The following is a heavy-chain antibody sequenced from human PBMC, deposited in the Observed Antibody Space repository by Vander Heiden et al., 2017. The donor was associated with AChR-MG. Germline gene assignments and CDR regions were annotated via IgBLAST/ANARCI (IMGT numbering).Heavy chain of an antibody. Sequence: QVQLVQSGAEVKKPGSSVKVSCKASGGTFSSYAISWVRQAPGQGLEWMGGIIPIFGTANYAQKFQGRVTITADESTSTAYMELSSLRSEDTAVYYCARNFYGDYDFWSGYYLGYWGQGTLVTVSS. D-gene: IGHD3-3*01. J-gene: IGHJ4*02. V-gene: IGHV1-69*01. CDR3: ARNFYGDYDFWSGYYLGY. CDR2: IIPIFGTA. CDR1: GGTFSSYA.